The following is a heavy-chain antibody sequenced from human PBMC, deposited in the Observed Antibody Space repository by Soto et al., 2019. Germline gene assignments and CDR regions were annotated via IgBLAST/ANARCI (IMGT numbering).Heavy chain of an antibody. CDR1: GFSLSTSGVG. V-gene: IGHV2-5*02. CDR3: AYLPCSVVSSYRFSSSGMDV. J-gene: IGHJ6*02. D-gene: IGHD2-15*01. CDR2: IYWDDDK. Sequence: QITLKESGPTLVKPTQTLTLTCTFSGFSLSTSGVGVAWIRQPPGKALEWLALIYWDDDKRYRPSLESRLTITNDTSKYQVVRTMTNMDSVDTATYYCAYLPCSVVSSYRFSSSGMDVWGQGTTVTVSS.